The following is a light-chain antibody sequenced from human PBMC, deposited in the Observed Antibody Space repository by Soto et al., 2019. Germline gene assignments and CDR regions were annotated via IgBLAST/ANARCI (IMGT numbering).Light chain of an antibody. J-gene: IGLJ2*01. V-gene: IGLV2-14*01. CDR1: SSDVDDYNF. CDR3: RSYKRRNTLVV. Sequence: QSALTQPASVSGSPGQSITIPCPETSSDVDDYNFVFWFQQQPGKDPKVMTYEVSNRPSGVSNPFSGSKSGNTASLTISGLQAEDGADYYSRSYKRRNTLVVFCGGTKLTVL. CDR2: EVS.